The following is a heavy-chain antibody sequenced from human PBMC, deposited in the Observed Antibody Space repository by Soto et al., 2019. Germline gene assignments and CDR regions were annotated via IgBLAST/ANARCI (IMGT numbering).Heavy chain of an antibody. V-gene: IGHV1-69*12. Sequence: VXLVQXGAXVKKPGSSVKVSCKASGGTFSSYAXXWVRQAPGQGLEWMGGIIPIFGTANYAQKFQGRVTITADESTSTAYMELSSLRSEDTAVYYCARGLTMVRGVQNWFDPWGQGTLVTVSS. J-gene: IGHJ5*02. CDR2: IIPIFGTA. D-gene: IGHD3-10*01. CDR1: GGTFSSYA. CDR3: ARGLTMVRGVQNWFDP.